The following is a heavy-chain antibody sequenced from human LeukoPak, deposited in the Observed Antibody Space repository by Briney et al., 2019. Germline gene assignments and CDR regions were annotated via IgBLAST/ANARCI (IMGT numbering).Heavy chain of an antibody. Sequence: GGSLRLXCAASGFTFSSYAMSWVRQAPGKGLEWVSAISGSGGATYYADSVKGRFTISRDNSKNTLYLQMNSLRAEDTAVYYCAKVPVFSLTISEVVTDDAFDIWGQGTIVTVSS. V-gene: IGHV3-23*01. CDR1: GFTFSSYA. CDR2: ISGSGGAT. J-gene: IGHJ3*02. CDR3: AKVPVFSLTISEVVTDDAFDI. D-gene: IGHD3-3*01.